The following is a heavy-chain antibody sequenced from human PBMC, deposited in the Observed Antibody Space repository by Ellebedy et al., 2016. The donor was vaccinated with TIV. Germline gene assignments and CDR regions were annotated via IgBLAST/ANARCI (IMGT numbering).Heavy chain of an antibody. CDR1: GYTFTSYG. V-gene: IGHV1-18*04. D-gene: IGHD2-2*02. J-gene: IGHJ5*02. CDR2: ISGYNGNT. Sequence: AASVKVSCKASGYTFTSYGISWVRQAPGQGLEWMGWISGYNGNTNYAQKLQGRVTMTTDTSTSTDYMELRSLRSDDTAGYYCARDRYIKRIAWFDPWGQGTLVTVSS. CDR3: ARDRYIKRIAWFDP.